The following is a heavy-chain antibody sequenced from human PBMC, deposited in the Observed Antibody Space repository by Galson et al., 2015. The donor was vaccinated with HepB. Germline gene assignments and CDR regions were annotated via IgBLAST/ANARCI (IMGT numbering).Heavy chain of an antibody. J-gene: IGHJ3*02. CDR3: ARDQSGSTNAFDI. D-gene: IGHD1-26*01. Sequence: SLRLSCAASGFTFSSYGMHWVRQAPGKGLEWVAVIWYDGSNKYYADSVKGRFTISRDNSKNTLYLQMNSLRAEDTAVYYCARDQSGSTNAFDIWGQGTMVTVSS. CDR2: IWYDGSNK. CDR1: GFTFSSYG. V-gene: IGHV3-33*01.